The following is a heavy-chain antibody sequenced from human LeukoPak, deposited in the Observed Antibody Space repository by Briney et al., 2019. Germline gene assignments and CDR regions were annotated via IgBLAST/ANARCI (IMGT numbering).Heavy chain of an antibody. J-gene: IGHJ6*02. D-gene: IGHD4-17*01. CDR3: ARDNQVWGGDYAGYYYYGMDV. Sequence: SETLSLTCTVSGGSISSGDYYWSWIRQPPGKGLEWIGYIYYSGSTYYNPSLKSRVTISVDTSKNQFSLKLSSVTAADTAVYYCARDNQVWGGDYAGYYYYGMDVWGQGTTVTVSS. CDR2: IYYSGST. CDR1: GGSISSGDYY. V-gene: IGHV4-30-4*01.